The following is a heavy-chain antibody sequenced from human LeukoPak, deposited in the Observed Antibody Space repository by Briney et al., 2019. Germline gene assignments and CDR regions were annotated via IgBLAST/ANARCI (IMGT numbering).Heavy chain of an antibody. D-gene: IGHD3-3*01. J-gene: IGHJ4*02. CDR3: ARAGYDFWSGYSNQIDY. Sequence: PSETLSLTCAVYGGSFSGYYWSWIRQPPGKGLEWIGEINHSGSTNYNPSLMSRVTISVDTSKNQFSLKLSSVTAADTAVYYCARAGYDFWSGYSNQIDYWGQGTLVTVSS. CDR1: GGSFSGYY. CDR2: INHSGST. V-gene: IGHV4-34*01.